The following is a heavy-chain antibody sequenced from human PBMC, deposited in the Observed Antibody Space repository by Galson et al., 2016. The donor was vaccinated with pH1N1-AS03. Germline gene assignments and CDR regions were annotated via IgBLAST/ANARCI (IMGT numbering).Heavy chain of an antibody. D-gene: IGHD1-7*01. Sequence: LSLTCTVSGDSISSGSLYWGWIRQPPGKGLEWIGSIYYSGGSTYSNPSLKSRLSMSVDTSRNQFSLRLISVTAADTAVYYCARRRGELLGYNWFDPWGREPWSPSPQ. J-gene: IGHJ5*02. CDR3: ARRRGELLGYNWFDP. CDR1: GDSISSGSLY. V-gene: IGHV4-39*01. CDR2: IYYSGGST.